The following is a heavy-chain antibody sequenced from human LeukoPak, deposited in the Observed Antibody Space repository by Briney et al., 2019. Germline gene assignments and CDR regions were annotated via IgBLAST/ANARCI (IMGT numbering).Heavy chain of an antibody. D-gene: IGHD4-17*01. V-gene: IGHV3-21*01. J-gene: IGHJ4*02. CDR2: ISSSISYI. Sequence: PGGSLRLSCAASGFTFSSYSMNWVRQAPGKGLEWVSSISSSISYIYYADLVKGRFTISRDNAKNSLFLQMNSLRAEDTAVYYCARVFNDYGDQGPQRDFDYWGQGTLVTVSS. CDR3: ARVFNDYGDQGPQRDFDY. CDR1: GFTFSSYS.